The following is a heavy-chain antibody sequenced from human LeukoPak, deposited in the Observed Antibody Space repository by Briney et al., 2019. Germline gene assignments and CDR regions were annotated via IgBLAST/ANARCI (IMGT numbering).Heavy chain of an antibody. D-gene: IGHD5-18*01. V-gene: IGHV3-23*01. CDR1: GFTFSSYA. CDR2: IRGSGGST. J-gene: IGHJ5*02. CDR3: AKELRDTAGFDP. Sequence: GGSLRLSCAASGFTFSSYAMSWVRQAPGKGLEWVSGIRGSGGSTYYADSVRGRFTISRDNSRNTLCLQMNSLRAEDTAVYYCAKELRDTAGFDPWGQGTLVTVSS.